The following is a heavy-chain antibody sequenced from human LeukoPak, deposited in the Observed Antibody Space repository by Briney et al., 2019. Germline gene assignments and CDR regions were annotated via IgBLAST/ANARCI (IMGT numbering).Heavy chain of an antibody. CDR3: ARANYDIWSGYSIDG. Sequence: GASVKVSCKASGYTFTSYGISWVRQAPGQGLEWMGWISAYNGNTNYAQELQGRVTMTTDTSPSTANMEVRSLRSDDTAVDYCARANYDIWSGYSIDGWGQGTLVTVSS. CDR2: ISAYNGNT. CDR1: GYTFTSYG. J-gene: IGHJ4*02. D-gene: IGHD3-3*01. V-gene: IGHV1-18*01.